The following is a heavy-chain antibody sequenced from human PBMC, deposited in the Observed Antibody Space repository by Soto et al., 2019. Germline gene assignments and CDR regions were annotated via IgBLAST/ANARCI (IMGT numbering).Heavy chain of an antibody. CDR1: GFTFSSYA. D-gene: IGHD3-10*01. J-gene: IGHJ4*02. Sequence: EVQLLESGGGLVQPGGSLRLSCAASGFTFSSYAMSWVRQAPGKGLEWVSAISGSGGSTYYADSVKGRFTISRDNSKNTQYLQMNSLRAEDTAVYYCARDNLWFGELVSDYWGQGTLVTVSS. CDR2: ISGSGGST. V-gene: IGHV3-23*01. CDR3: ARDNLWFGELVSDY.